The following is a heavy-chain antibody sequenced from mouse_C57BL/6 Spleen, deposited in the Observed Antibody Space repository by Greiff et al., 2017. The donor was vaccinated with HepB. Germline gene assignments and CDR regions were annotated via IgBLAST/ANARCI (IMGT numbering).Heavy chain of an antibody. CDR3: ARRALRYFDV. V-gene: IGHV5-6*02. Sequence: EVKLVESGGDLVKPGGSLKLSCAASGFTFSSYGMSWVRQTPDKRLEWVATISSGGSYTYYPDSVKGRFTISRDNAKNTLYVQMSSLKSEDTAMYYCARRALRYFDVWGTGTTVTVSS. D-gene: IGHD1-1*01. CDR1: GFTFSSYG. CDR2: ISSGGSYT. J-gene: IGHJ1*03.